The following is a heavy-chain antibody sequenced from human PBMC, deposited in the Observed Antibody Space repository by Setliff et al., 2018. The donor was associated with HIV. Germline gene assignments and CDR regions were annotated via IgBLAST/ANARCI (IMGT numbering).Heavy chain of an antibody. J-gene: IGHJ1*01. Sequence: SVKVSCKASGGTFSSYAISWVRQAPGQGLEWMGRIIPIFGTANYAQNFQGRVTITADKSTNTVYMDLSRLRSGDTALYYCARGPDGDYQYFQHWGQGTLVTVSS. D-gene: IGHD4-17*01. CDR2: IIPIFGTA. V-gene: IGHV1-69*06. CDR1: GGTFSSYA. CDR3: ARGPDGDYQYFQH.